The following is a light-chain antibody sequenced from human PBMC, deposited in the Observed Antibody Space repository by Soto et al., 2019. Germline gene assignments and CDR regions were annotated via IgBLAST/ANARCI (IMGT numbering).Light chain of an antibody. J-gene: IGKJ4*01. CDR3: QHYDSALALA. Sequence: DIQMTQSPSSLSASVGDRVTITCQASQDIDNSLNWYQQKPGKAPKLLIYDASNLETGVPSRFSGGGSGTDFSLTIKSLQAEDTATYFCQHYDSALALAFGGGTKVDIK. CDR2: DAS. CDR1: QDIDNS. V-gene: IGKV1-33*01.